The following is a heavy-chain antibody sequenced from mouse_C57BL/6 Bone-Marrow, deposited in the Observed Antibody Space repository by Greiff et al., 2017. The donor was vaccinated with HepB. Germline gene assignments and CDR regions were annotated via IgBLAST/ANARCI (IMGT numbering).Heavy chain of an antibody. D-gene: IGHD2-4*01. J-gene: IGHJ3*01. Sequence: VQLQQSGPELARPWASVKISCQAFYTFFRSVHIAFRDPNSWMQRVKQRHGHGLGWRGAIYPGNGDTNYNQTFKGTATLTADTSSSTAYMQLRSLTSEDSAVYYCACYYDAFACWGQGTLVTVSA. V-gene: IGHV1-87*01. CDR1: YTFF. CDR3: SEDSAVYYCACYYDAFAC. CDR2: GHGLGWRG.